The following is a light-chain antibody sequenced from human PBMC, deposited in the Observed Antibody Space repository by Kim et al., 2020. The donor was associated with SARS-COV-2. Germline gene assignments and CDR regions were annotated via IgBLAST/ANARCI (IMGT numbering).Light chain of an antibody. CDR1: QTVSSSY. Sequence: APEQRDNLACRASQTVSSSYLAWYQQKPGQAPRLLNSSASSRATGNPDRFSGSESGTDFTLTINSLEPEDFAVYYCQQYDSYRWTFGQGTKVDIK. CDR3: QQYDSYRWT. CDR2: SAS. J-gene: IGKJ1*01. V-gene: IGKV3-20*01.